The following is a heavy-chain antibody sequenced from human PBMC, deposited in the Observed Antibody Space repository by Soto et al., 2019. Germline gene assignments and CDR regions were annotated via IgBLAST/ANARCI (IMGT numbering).Heavy chain of an antibody. CDR3: ARDPGGVRWFGAYGYLDS. CDR2: FIPVFGTA. D-gene: IGHD3-10*01. CDR1: VGTFSSYG. J-gene: IGHJ4*02. V-gene: IGHV1-69*13. Sequence: SVKVSCQASVGTFSSYGISWVRQAPGQGLEWVGGFIPVFGTANYAQKFRDRVTLTADESTITAYMELSNLRSEDTAVYYCARDPGGVRWFGAYGYLDSWGQGTLVTVSS.